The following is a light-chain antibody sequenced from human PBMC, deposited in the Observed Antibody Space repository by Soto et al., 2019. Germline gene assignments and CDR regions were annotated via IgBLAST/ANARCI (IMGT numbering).Light chain of an antibody. Sequence: DIQMTQSPSTVSASVGDRFTVTCLATQSIDSWLAWYQQKPGKAPNLLIYKASTLESGVPSRFSGTGSGTEFTLTISSLQPDDFTTYYCQQYKSYPWTFGQGTKVDIK. CDR3: QQYKSYPWT. V-gene: IGKV1-5*03. CDR2: KAS. J-gene: IGKJ1*01. CDR1: QSIDSW.